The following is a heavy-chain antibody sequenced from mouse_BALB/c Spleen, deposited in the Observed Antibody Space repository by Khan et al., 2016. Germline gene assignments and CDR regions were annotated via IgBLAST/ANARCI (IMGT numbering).Heavy chain of an antibody. J-gene: IGHJ4*01. Sequence: VQLKQSGPDLVKPGASVKISCKASGYSFSAYYMDWVKQSHGKSLEWIGRVNPNNGGTTYNQKFKGKAMLTVDKSSTTAYMEFRSLTSEDSAIYYCLRDAMDYWGQGTSVTVSS. CDR2: VNPNNGGT. CDR3: LRDAMDY. V-gene: IGHV1-18*01. CDR1: GYSFSAYY. D-gene: IGHD1-1*01.